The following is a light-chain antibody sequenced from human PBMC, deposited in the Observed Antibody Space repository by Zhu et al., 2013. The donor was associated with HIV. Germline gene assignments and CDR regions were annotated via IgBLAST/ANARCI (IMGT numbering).Light chain of an antibody. J-gene: IGKJ1*01. V-gene: IGKV3-15*01. CDR2: GAS. CDR1: QSVSSN. CDR3: QQYYSTPRT. Sequence: EIVMTQSPATLSVSPGERVTLSCRASQSVSSNYLAWYQQKPGQAPRLLIYGASTRATGFPARFSGSGSGTDFTLTISSLQAEDVAVYYCQQYYSTPRTFGQGTKVEIK.